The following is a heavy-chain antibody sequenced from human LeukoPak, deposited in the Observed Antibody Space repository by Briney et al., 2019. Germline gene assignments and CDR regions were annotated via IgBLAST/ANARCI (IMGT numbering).Heavy chain of an antibody. D-gene: IGHD4-23*01. J-gene: IGHJ5*02. CDR3: ARDNSVRDEAWWFNH. V-gene: IGHV1-46*01. Sequence: ASVTVSCMASVYTLSSKYMHDVRQSPGQRPAWVGVISASGGSTTYAQKFRGRLTLTRDMSTSTDYLELSSLRSDDTAVYYCARDNSVRDEAWWFNHWGQGTLVTVSS. CDR1: VYTLSSKY. CDR2: ISASGGST.